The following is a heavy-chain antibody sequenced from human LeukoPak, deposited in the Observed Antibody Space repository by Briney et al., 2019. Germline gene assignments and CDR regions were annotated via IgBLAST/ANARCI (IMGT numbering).Heavy chain of an antibody. CDR1: GDSISSGYQ. D-gene: IGHD2-2*01. CDR2: IYHSGSA. V-gene: IGHV4-38-2*02. Sequence: SETLSLTCAVSGDSISSGYQWAWIRQSPGKGLDWIGSIYHSGSAHYNPSLKSRVTISVETSKNQFSLKMYSVTAADTAVYYCARDPRWLTPDCTSTSCYENYFDPWGQGTLVTVSS. J-gene: IGHJ5*02. CDR3: ARDPRWLTPDCTSTSCYENYFDP.